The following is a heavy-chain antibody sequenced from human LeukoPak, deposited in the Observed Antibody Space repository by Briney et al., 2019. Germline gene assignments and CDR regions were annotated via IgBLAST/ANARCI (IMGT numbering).Heavy chain of an antibody. CDR3: ARNRGYSSGWYVY. D-gene: IGHD6-19*01. J-gene: IGHJ4*02. CDR2: INPNSGGT. CDR1: GYTFTGYY. Sequence: ASVKVSSKASGYTFTGYYMHWVRQAPGQGLEWMGWINPNSGGTNYAQKFQGRVTMTRDTSISTAYMELSRLRSDDTAVYYCARNRGYSSGWYVYWGQGTLVTVSS. V-gene: IGHV1-2*02.